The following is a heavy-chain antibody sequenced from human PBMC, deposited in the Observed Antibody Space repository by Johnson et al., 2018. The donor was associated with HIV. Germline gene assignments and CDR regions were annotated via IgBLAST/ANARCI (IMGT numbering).Heavy chain of an antibody. CDR2: IYSGGST. D-gene: IGHD4-17*01. CDR3: VREGTVSYGGAFDI. CDR1: GFTVSSNY. Sequence: VQLVESGGGLIQPGGSLRLSCAASGFTVSSNYMSWVRQAPGKGLEWVSVIYSGGSTYYADSVKGRFTISRDNSKNTLYLQMNSLRAEDTAVYYCVREGTVSYGGAFDIWGQGTMVTVSS. V-gene: IGHV3-53*01. J-gene: IGHJ3*02.